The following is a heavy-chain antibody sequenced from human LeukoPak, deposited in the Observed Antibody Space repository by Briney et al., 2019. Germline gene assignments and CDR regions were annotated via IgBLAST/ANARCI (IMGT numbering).Heavy chain of an antibody. D-gene: IGHD6-13*01. V-gene: IGHV4-34*01. CDR3: ARGPQFYSSSWSEFYYYYGMDV. Sequence: SETLSLTCAVYGGSFSGYYWSWIRQPPGKGLEWIGETNHSGSTNYNPSLKSRVTISVDTSKNQFSLKLSSVTAADTAVYYCARGPQFYSSSWSEFYYYYGMDVWGQGTTVTVSS. CDR2: TNHSGST. J-gene: IGHJ6*02. CDR1: GGSFSGYY.